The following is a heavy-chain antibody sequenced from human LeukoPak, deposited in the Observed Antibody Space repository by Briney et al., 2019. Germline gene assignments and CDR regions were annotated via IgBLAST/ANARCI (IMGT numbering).Heavy chain of an antibody. V-gene: IGHV3-74*01. CDR3: ARTAAGPEY. D-gene: IGHD6-19*01. CDR1: GFTISSYW. J-gene: IGHJ4*02. CDR2: ISSDGSTT. Sequence: HAGRSLRLSCVASGFTISSYWMHWVRQAPGKGLVWVSRISSDGSTTNYADSVKGRFTISRDNAKNTLYLQMNSLTGEDTAVYFCARTAAGPEYWGQGTRVTVSS.